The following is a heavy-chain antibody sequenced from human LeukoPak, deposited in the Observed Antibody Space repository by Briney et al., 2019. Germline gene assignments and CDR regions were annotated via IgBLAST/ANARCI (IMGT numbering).Heavy chain of an antibody. Sequence: PGGSLRLSCAASGFTFSSYWMHWVRQAPGKGLVWVSRINSDRSSTSYADSVKGRFTISRDNAKNTLYLQMNSLRAEDTAVYYCASPGWTDAFDIWGQGTMVTVSS. D-gene: IGHD2-15*01. J-gene: IGHJ3*02. CDR1: GFTFSSYW. CDR2: INSDRSST. CDR3: ASPGWTDAFDI. V-gene: IGHV3-74*01.